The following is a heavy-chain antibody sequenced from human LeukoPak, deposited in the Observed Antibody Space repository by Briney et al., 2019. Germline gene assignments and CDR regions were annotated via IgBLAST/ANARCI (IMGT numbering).Heavy chain of an antibody. Sequence: SETLSLTCAVSGYSISSGYYWGWFRHPPGKGLEWIGTIYHGWSAYYNPSLKSRVTISVDTSKNHFSLKLNSVTAADTAVYYCARLGPVITDPRFDYWGQGTLVTVSS. CDR3: ARLGPVITDPRFDY. D-gene: IGHD3/OR15-3a*01. CDR1: GYSISSGYY. CDR2: IYHGWSA. V-gene: IGHV4-38-2*01. J-gene: IGHJ4*02.